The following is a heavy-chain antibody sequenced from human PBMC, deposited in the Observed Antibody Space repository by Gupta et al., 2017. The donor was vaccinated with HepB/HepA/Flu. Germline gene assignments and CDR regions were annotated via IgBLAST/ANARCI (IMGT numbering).Heavy chain of an antibody. CDR1: GDSLSNGNYY. Sequence: QLQLQESGPGMVKPSETLSLTCTVSGDSLSNGNYYWGWLRQPPGKGLEWIATIYYSGSTYYNPSLKSRVTISVDTSKNQFSLKLNSVTAADTAVYYCARVKYRGGNDYWGQGTLVTVSS. CDR3: ARVKYRGGNDY. CDR2: IYYSGST. D-gene: IGHD3-16*01. V-gene: IGHV4-39*01. J-gene: IGHJ4*02.